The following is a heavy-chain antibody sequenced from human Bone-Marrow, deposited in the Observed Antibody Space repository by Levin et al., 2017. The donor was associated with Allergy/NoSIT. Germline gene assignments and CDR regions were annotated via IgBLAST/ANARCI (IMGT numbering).Heavy chain of an antibody. CDR2: ILYDGGNK. V-gene: IGHV3-33*01. J-gene: IGHJ3*02. CDR1: GFSFNNYG. CDR3: ARWGAAAGMDDAFDI. Sequence: AGGSLRLSCAGSGFSFNNYGVHWVRQAPGKGLEWLAVILYDGGNKHYGDSVKGRFSISRDNSKNTVYLQMNSLRAEDTAVYYCARWGAAAGMDDAFDIWGQGTLVTVSS. D-gene: IGHD6-13*01.